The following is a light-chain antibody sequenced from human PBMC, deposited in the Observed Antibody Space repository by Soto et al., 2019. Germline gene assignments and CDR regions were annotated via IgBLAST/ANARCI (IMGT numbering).Light chain of an antibody. CDR3: QQRSNWPIT. V-gene: IGKV3-11*01. CDR2: DAS. J-gene: IGKJ5*01. Sequence: EIVLTQSPATLSLSPGQRATLSCRASQSVSTFLAWYQQKPGQAPRLLIYDASNRATGIPARFRGSGSGTDLTLTISSLEPEDLAVYYCQQRSNWPITFGQGTRLEIE. CDR1: QSVSTF.